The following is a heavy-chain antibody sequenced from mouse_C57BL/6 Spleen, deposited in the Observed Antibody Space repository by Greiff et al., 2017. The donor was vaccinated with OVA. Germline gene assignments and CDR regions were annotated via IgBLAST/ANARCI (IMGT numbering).Heavy chain of an antibody. CDR3: ARGPGSSYYYAMDY. CDR2: IYPGSGST. CDR1: GYTFTSYW. D-gene: IGHD1-1*01. V-gene: IGHV1-55*01. Sequence: QVQLQQPGAELVKPGASVKMSCKASGYTFTSYWITWVKQRPGQGLEWIGDIYPGSGSTNYNEKFKSKATLTVDPSSSTAYMQLSSLTSEDSAVYYCARGPGSSYYYAMDYWGQGTSVTVSS. J-gene: IGHJ4*01.